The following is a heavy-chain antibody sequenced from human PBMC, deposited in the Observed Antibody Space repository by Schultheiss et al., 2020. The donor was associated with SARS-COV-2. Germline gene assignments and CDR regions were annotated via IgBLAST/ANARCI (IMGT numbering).Heavy chain of an antibody. J-gene: IGHJ4*02. CDR3: ARGIAAAGTKEFDY. CDR1: GGSFSGYY. D-gene: IGHD6-13*01. CDR2: IIHSGST. V-gene: IGHV4-34*01. Sequence: SETLSLTCAVSGGSFSGYYWNWLRQPPGKGLEWIGEIIHSGSTNYNPSLKSRVTISVDTSKNQFSLKLSSVTAADTAVYYCARGIAAAGTKEFDYWGQGTLVTVSS.